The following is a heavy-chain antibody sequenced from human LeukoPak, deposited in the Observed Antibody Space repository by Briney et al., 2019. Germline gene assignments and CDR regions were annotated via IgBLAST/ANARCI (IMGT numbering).Heavy chain of an antibody. J-gene: IGHJ4*02. D-gene: IGHD3-10*01. Sequence: GGSLRLSCAASGFTFSSYVMSWVRQAPGKGLEWVSGINWNGGSTGYADSVKGRFTISRDNAKNSLYLQMNSLRAEDTAVYYCARAKGSYSFDYWGQGTLVTVSS. V-gene: IGHV3-20*04. CDR2: INWNGGST. CDR1: GFTFSSYV. CDR3: ARAKGSYSFDY.